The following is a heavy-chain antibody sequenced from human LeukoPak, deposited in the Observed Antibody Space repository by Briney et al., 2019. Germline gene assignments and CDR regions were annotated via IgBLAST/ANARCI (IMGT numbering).Heavy chain of an antibody. CDR1: GFTFSSYA. V-gene: IGHV3-48*04. Sequence: GGSLRLSCAASGFTFSSYAMSWVRQAPGKGLEWVSYISSSGSTIYYADSVKGRFTISRDNAKNSLYLQMNSLRAEDTAVYYCARGLVVPAATTGFDPWGQGTLVTVSS. D-gene: IGHD2-2*01. CDR2: ISSSGSTI. J-gene: IGHJ5*02. CDR3: ARGLVVPAATTGFDP.